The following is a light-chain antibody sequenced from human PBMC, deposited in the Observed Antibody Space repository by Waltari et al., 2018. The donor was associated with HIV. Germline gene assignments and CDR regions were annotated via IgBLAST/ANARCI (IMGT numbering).Light chain of an antibody. CDR1: SSNIGSKY. CDR2: RNN. Sequence: QSVLTQSPSASGTPGQRVTISCSGSSSNIGSKYVYWYQQLPGTAPKLLIYRNNQRPSGVPDRFSGSKSGTSASLAISGLRSEDEADYYCAAWDDSLSVVYVFGTGTKVTVL. V-gene: IGLV1-47*01. J-gene: IGLJ1*01. CDR3: AAWDDSLSVVYV.